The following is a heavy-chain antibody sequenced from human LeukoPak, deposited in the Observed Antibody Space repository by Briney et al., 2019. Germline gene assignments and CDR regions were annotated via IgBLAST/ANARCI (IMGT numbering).Heavy chain of an antibody. J-gene: IGHJ6*04. Sequence: GGSLRLSCAASGFTFSSYSMNWVRQAPGKGLEWVSSISSSSSYIYYADSVKGRFTISRDNAKNSLYLQMNSLRAEDTAVYYCARDPGTTSDCYYYYGMDVWGKGTTVTVSS. CDR2: ISSSSSYI. V-gene: IGHV3-21*01. CDR1: GFTFSSYS. CDR3: ARDPGTTSDCYYYYGMDV. D-gene: IGHD1-1*01.